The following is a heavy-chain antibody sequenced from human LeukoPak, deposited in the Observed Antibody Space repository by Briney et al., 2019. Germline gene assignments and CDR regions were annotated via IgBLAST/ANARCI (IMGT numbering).Heavy chain of an antibody. Sequence: GGSLRLSCAASGFTFSSYSMNWVRQAPGKGLEWVSYISSSSSTIYYADSVKGRFTISRDNAQNSLYLQMSGLRAEDTAMYYCVRDADFYKGDYWGQGTLVTASS. J-gene: IGHJ4*02. CDR1: GFTFSSYS. CDR3: VRDADFYKGDY. D-gene: IGHD5-24*01. V-gene: IGHV3-48*04. CDR2: ISSSSSTI.